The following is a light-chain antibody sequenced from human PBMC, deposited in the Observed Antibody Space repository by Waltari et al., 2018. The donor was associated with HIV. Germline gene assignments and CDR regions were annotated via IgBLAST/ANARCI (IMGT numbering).Light chain of an antibody. CDR1: SSDVVSSNS. Sequence: QSAPTQPASVSGFPGQSITVSFSRSSSDVVSSNSVSWYQQHPGKGPKLLIYDVSKRPSGVSNRFSGSKSGNTASLTISGLQAEDEADYYCCSYAGSNTYLFGTGTEVTVL. J-gene: IGLJ1*01. CDR2: DVS. V-gene: IGLV2-23*02. CDR3: CSYAGSNTYL.